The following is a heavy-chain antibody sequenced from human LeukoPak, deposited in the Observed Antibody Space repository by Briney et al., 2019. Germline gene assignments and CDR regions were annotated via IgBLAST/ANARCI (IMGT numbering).Heavy chain of an antibody. V-gene: IGHV1-18*01. D-gene: IGHD1-1*01. CDR3: ARGSDQRAYGYFDY. J-gene: IGHJ4*02. CDR2: FNPENGNT. CDR1: GYSFVGYG. Sequence: ASVKVSSKASGYSFVGYGITWVRQAPGQGLEWMGWFNPENGNTNYAQKLQGRVTMTTDTSTSTAYMELRSLRSDDTAVYYCARGSDQRAYGYFDYWGQGTLVTVSS.